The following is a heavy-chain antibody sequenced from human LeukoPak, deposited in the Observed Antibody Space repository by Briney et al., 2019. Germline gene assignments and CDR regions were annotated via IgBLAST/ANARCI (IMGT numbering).Heavy chain of an antibody. CDR2: TSSSSSYI. CDR3: ARVYCSGGSCYSRGYYYGMDV. Sequence: GGSLRLSCAASGFTFSSYSMNWVRQAPGKGLEWVSSTSSSSSYIYYADSVKGRFTISRDNAKNSLYLQMNSLRAEDRAVYYCARVYCSGGSCYSRGYYYGMDVWGQGTTVTVSS. CDR1: GFTFSSYS. J-gene: IGHJ6*02. D-gene: IGHD2-15*01. V-gene: IGHV3-21*01.